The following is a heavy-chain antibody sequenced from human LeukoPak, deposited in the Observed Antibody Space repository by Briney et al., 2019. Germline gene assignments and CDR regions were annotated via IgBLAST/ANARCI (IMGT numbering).Heavy chain of an antibody. CDR3: ARHGSGWTFDY. CDR1: GDSVTSYY. CDR2: IHYSGST. J-gene: IGHJ4*02. V-gene: IGHV4-59*08. D-gene: IGHD6-19*01. Sequence: PSETLSLTCTVSGDSVTSYYWSWIRQPPGKGLEWIGYIHYSGSTKDNPSLNSRVSMSVDTAKNQFSLNLSYVTAADTAVYYCARHGSGWTFDYWGQGTQVTVSS.